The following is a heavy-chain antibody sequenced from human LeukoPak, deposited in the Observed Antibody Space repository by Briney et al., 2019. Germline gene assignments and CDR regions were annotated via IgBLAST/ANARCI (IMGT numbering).Heavy chain of an antibody. CDR3: AREGSIYYYDSSGYLGY. D-gene: IGHD3-22*01. CDR2: IYSGGST. J-gene: IGHJ4*02. CDR1: GDSTSSGPYY. Sequence: SQTLSLTRTVSGDSTSSGPYYWSWIRQPAGKELEWIGRIYSGGSTSYNPSLKSRVTISVDTSKNQFSLKLSSVTAADTAIYYCAREGSIYYYDSSGYLGYWGQGTLVTVSS. V-gene: IGHV4-61*02.